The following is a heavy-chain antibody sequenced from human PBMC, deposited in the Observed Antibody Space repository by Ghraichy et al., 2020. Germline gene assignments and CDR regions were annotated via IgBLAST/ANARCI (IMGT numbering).Heavy chain of an antibody. J-gene: IGHJ4*02. Sequence: GGSLRLSCAASGFTFSSYAMSWVRQAPGKGLEWVSAISGSGGSTYYADSVKGRFTISRDNSKNTLYLQMNSLRAEDTAVYYCAKGGSRYCSGGSCYSDYWGQGTLVTVSS. V-gene: IGHV3-23*01. D-gene: IGHD2-15*01. CDR3: AKGGSRYCSGGSCYSDY. CDR1: GFTFSSYA. CDR2: ISGSGGST.